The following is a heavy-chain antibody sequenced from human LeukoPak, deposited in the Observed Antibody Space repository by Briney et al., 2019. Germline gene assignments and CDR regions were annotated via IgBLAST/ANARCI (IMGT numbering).Heavy chain of an antibody. CDR1: GFTFSNYA. V-gene: IGHV3-23*01. CDR2: ISSNGGGT. J-gene: IGHJ4*02. CDR3: ARDKMATIISCDY. Sequence: PGGSLRLSCAASGFTFSNYAMSWVRQAPGKGLEWVSAISSNGGGTYYADSVKGRFTISRDNSKNTLYLQMNSLRAEDTAVYYCARDKMATIISCDYWGQGTLVTVSS. D-gene: IGHD5-24*01.